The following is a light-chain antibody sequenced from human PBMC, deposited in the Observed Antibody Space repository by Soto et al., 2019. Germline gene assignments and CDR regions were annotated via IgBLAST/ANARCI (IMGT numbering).Light chain of an antibody. CDR3: SSYTSSSTPYV. V-gene: IGLV2-14*01. J-gene: IGLJ1*01. Sequence: QPALTQPASGYGVPGQSSTISCTGTSSDVGGYNYVSWYQQHPGKAPKLMIYDVSNRPSGVSNRFSGSKSGNTASLTISGLQAEDEADYYCSSYTSSSTPYVFGTGTKVTV. CDR2: DVS. CDR1: SSDVGGYNY.